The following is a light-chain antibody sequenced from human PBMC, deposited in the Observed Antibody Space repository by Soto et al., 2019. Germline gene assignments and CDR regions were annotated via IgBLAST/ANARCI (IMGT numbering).Light chain of an antibody. V-gene: IGKV1-39*01. CDR1: HTIMTY. Sequence: DIPMTQSPSSLSASVGDEVTITCRASHTIMTYLNWYQLKPGKPPMLLIYAASSLQSGVPTRFSGSGSGTVFTLTINSLQPEDFATYSCQQSYNSPHTFGQGTKVEIK. J-gene: IGKJ1*01. CDR2: AAS. CDR3: QQSYNSPHT.